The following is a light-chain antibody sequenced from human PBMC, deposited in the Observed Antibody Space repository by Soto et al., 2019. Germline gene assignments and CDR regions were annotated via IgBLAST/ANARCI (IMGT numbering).Light chain of an antibody. CDR1: QGISNY. V-gene: IGKV1-9*01. J-gene: IGKJ1*01. CDR3: QHYNSYSEA. Sequence: DIPFTQSPSFLSASVGDRVTLSCRASQGISNYLAWYQQKPGKAPKLLIYAASTLQSGVPSSFSGSGSGTEFTLTISSLQPEDFATYYCQHYNSYSEAFGQGTKVDI. CDR2: AAS.